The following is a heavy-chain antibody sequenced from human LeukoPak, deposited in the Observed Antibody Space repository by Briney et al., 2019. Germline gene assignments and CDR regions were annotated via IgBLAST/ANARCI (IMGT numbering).Heavy chain of an antibody. CDR3: ARAAAGTDYYYGMGV. CDR2: IYSGGST. J-gene: IGHJ6*02. D-gene: IGHD6-13*01. CDR1: GFTVSSNY. Sequence: PGGSLRLSCAASGFTVSSNYMSWVRQAPGKGLEWVSVIYSGGSTYYADSVKGRFTSSRDNSKNTLYLQMNSLRAEDTAVYYCARAAAGTDYYYGMGVWGQGTTVTVSS. V-gene: IGHV3-53*01.